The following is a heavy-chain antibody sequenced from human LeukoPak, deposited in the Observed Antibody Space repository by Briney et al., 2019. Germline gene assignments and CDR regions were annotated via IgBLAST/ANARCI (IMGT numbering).Heavy chain of an antibody. CDR3: AKGHYYDSSGYYPY. CDR1: GFTFSSYG. D-gene: IGHD3-22*01. Sequence: GGSLRLSCAASGFTFSSYGMSWVRQAPGKGLEWVSAISGSGGSTYYADSVKGRFTISRDNSKNTLYLQMNSLRAEDTAVYYCAKGHYYDSSGYYPYWGQGTLVTVSS. J-gene: IGHJ4*02. CDR2: ISGSGGST. V-gene: IGHV3-23*01.